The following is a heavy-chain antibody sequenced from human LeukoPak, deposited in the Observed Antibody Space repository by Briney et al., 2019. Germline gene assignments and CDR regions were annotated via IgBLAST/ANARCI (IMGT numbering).Heavy chain of an antibody. CDR1: GFTFSSYG. CDR2: ISYDGSNK. J-gene: IGHJ4*02. D-gene: IGHD1-26*01. CDR3: AKGSGSYLDY. V-gene: IGHV3-30*18. Sequence: GGSLRLSCAASGFTFSSYGMHWVRQAPGKRLEWVAVISYDGSNKYYADSVKGRFTISRDNSKNTLYLQMNSLRAEDTAVYYCAKGSGSYLDYWGQGTLVTVSS.